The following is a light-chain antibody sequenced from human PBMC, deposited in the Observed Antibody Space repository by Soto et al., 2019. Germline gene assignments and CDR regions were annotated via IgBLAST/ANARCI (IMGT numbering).Light chain of an antibody. CDR3: QQYNNWPPFT. CDR2: GAS. Sequence: EIVMTQSPATLSVSPGERVTLSCRASQSVSSSLAWYQQKPGQAPRLLIYGASTKATGIPARFSGSGSGTEFTLTISSLQSEDFAVYYCQQYNNWPPFTFGPWNKVDIK. V-gene: IGKV3-15*01. J-gene: IGKJ3*01. CDR1: QSVSSS.